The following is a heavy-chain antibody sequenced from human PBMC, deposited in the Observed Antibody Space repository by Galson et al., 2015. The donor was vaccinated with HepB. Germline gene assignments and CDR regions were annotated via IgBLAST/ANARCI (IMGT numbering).Heavy chain of an antibody. D-gene: IGHD6-13*01. CDR1: GDSVSSNSAA. Sequence: CAISGDSVSSNSAAWNWIRQSPSRGLEWLGRTYYRSKWYNDYAVSVKSRITINPDTSKNQFSLQLNSVTPEDTAVYYCARGRPPLGEYSSSWYPSYFDYWGQGTLVTVSS. CDR2: TYYRSKWYN. V-gene: IGHV6-1*01. CDR3: ARGRPPLGEYSSSWYPSYFDY. J-gene: IGHJ4*02.